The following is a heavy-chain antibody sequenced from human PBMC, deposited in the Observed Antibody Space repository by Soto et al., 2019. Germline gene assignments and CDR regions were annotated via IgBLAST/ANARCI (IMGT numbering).Heavy chain of an antibody. CDR1: GFTFSSYS. CDR2: SISSSRYI. V-gene: IGHV3-21*01. CDR3: AGARFESCSSTSCSHKYGMDA. D-gene: IGHD2-2*01. Sequence: KPGGSLRLSCAASGFTFSSYSMNWGRQAPGEGLEGGSSSISSSRYIYYADAVKGRFTISRDNAKNSLYLQMNSLRAEDTAVYYCAGARFESCSSTSCSHKYGMDAWGQGTTVTVSS. J-gene: IGHJ6*02.